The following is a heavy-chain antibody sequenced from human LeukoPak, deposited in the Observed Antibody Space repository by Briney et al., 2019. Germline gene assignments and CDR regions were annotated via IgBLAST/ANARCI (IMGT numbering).Heavy chain of an antibody. Sequence: PSGTLTLTCAVSGGTFSSSNWWSWVRQPPGKGLGWIGEFYHSGNTNYKPSLKGRVTISVDKSKNTFFLKLSSVTAADTAVYYCARGAAPTFDYYGSGSYYSRRWFDPWGQETLVTVVS. CDR3: ARGAAPTFDYYGSGSYYSRRWFDP. CDR2: FYHSGNT. V-gene: IGHV4-4*02. D-gene: IGHD3-10*01. J-gene: IGHJ5*02. CDR1: GGTFSSSNW.